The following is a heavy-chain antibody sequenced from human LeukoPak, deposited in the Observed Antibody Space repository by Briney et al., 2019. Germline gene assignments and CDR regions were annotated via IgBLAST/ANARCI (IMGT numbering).Heavy chain of an antibody. V-gene: IGHV3-48*04. J-gene: IGHJ6*03. CDR1: GFTVSSNY. CDR3: ARSPIVVPAAHYMDV. Sequence: PGGSLRLSCAASGFTVSSNYMNWVRQAPGKGLEWVSYISSSSSTIYYADSVKGRFTISRDNAKNSLYLQMNSLRAEDTAVYYCARSPIVVPAAHYMDVWGKGTTVTVSS. CDR2: ISSSSSTI. D-gene: IGHD2-2*01.